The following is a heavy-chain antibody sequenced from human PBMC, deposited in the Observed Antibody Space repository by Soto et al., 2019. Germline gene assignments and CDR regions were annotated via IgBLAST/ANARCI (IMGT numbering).Heavy chain of an antibody. D-gene: IGHD3-22*01. CDR3: ARLLYYYDSSGSRRRYAFDI. V-gene: IGHV4-59*01. CDR1: GGSISSYY. CDR2: IYYSGST. J-gene: IGHJ3*02. Sequence: SETLSLTCTVSGGSISSYYWSWIRQPPGKGLEWIGYIYYSGSTNYNPSLKSRVTISVDTSRNQFSLKPSSVTAADTAVYYCARLLYYYDSSGSRRRYAFDIWGQGTMVTVSS.